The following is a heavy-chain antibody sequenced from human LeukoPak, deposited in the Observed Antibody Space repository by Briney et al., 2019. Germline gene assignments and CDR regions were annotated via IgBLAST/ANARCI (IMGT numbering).Heavy chain of an antibody. J-gene: IGHJ1*01. V-gene: IGHV3-66*04. Sequence: GGSLRLSCAASGFTVSSNYMSWVRQAPGKGLEWVSVIYSGGSTYYADSVKGRFTISRDNSKNTLYLQMNSLRAEDTAVYYCARHPSKKESWYPALEEYFQHWGQGTLVTVSS. D-gene: IGHD6-13*01. CDR2: IYSGGST. CDR1: GFTVSSNY. CDR3: ARHPSKKESWYPALEEYFQH.